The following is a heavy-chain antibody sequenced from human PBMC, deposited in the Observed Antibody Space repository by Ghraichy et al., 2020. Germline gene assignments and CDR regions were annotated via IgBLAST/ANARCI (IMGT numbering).Heavy chain of an antibody. D-gene: IGHD1-7*01. V-gene: IGHV3-7*01. CDR3: ATNSAWNYGY. CDR2: INRDGNDK. Sequence: GALRLSCAASGFTFSSHWMSWVRQAPGKGLEWVANINRDGNDKYYMGSVRGRFTISRDNAKNSLYLQMNSLRAEDTAVYHCATNSAWNYGYWGQGTLVTVSS. CDR1: GFTFSSHW. J-gene: IGHJ4*02.